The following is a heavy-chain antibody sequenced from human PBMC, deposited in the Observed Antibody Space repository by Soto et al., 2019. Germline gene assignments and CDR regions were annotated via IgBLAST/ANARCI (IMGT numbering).Heavy chain of an antibody. J-gene: IGHJ4*02. CDR2: VYYTGST. D-gene: IGHD6-19*01. V-gene: IGHV4-59*01. Sequence: PSETLCLTCRVSGGSISGSYWSWIRQSPGKGLEWLGYVYYTGSTNYSPSLRSRVSISVDTSKNEFSLRLSSVTAADTAVYFCARSVAVPGAHIDYWGQGTQVTVSS. CDR3: ARSVAVPGAHIDY. CDR1: GGSISGSY.